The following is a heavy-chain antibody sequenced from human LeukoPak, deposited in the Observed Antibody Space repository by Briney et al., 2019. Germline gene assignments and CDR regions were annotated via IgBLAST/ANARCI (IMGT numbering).Heavy chain of an antibody. D-gene: IGHD3-22*01. CDR2: MNPNSGNT. J-gene: IGHJ4*02. V-gene: IGHV1-8*01. Sequence: ASVKVSRKASGYTFTSYDINWVRQATGQGLEWMGWMNPNSGNTGYAQKFQGRVTMTRNTSISTAYMELSSLRSEDTAVYYCARAYYYDSSGYGGADYWGQGTLVTVSS. CDR1: GYTFTSYD. CDR3: ARAYYYDSSGYGGADY.